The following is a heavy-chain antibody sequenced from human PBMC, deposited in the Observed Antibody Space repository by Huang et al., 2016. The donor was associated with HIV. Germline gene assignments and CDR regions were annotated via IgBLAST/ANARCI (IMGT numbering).Heavy chain of an antibody. J-gene: IGHJ6*03. CDR1: GCTASANY. CDR3: AKIGGSDYYYYYYMDV. D-gene: IGHD3-16*01. CDR2: VYSDGNT. Sequence: EVQLVETGGGLIQPGGSLKLSCAASGCTASANYMGWVRQAPGKGLEWVSIVYSDGNTFDADSVKGRFIISRDNAKNTMYLQMTSLRAEDTAVYYCAKIGGSDYYYYYYMDVWGKGATVTVSS. V-gene: IGHV3-53*02.